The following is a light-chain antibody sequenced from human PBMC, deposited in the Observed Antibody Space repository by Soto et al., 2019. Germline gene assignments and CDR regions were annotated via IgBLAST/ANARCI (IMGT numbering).Light chain of an antibody. CDR1: QGISNY. CDR2: AAS. CDR3: EKYNSASFT. Sequence: DIRITQSPSSLSASVGGRVTITCRASQGISNYLAWYQQKPGKVPKLLIYAASTLQSVLPSRFSGSVSGPEFTLSIASLQPEDVAAYYCEKYNSASFTFGPGTKVDIK. J-gene: IGKJ3*01. V-gene: IGKV1-27*01.